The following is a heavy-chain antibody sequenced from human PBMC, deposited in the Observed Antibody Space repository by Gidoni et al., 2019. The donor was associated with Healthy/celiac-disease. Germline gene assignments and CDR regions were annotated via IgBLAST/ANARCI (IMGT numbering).Heavy chain of an antibody. J-gene: IGHJ4*02. Sequence: EVQLVESGGGLVKPGGSLSTPCSASGFPLSTYSMNWVRQAPGKGLECVSYISSSSSTIYYADAVKGRFTISRDNAKNSLYLQMNSLRAEDTAVYYCARGRSIVGATDFDYWGQGTLVTVSS. CDR3: ARGRSIVGATDFDY. V-gene: IGHV3-48*01. D-gene: IGHD1-26*01. CDR2: ISSSSSTI. CDR1: GFPLSTYS.